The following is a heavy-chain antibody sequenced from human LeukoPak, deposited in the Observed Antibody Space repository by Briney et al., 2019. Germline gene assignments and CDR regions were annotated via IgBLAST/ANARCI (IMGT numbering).Heavy chain of an antibody. Sequence: GGSLRLSCAASGFTFSSYWMHWVRQAPGKGLVWVSRIKSDGSSTSYADSVKGQFTISRDNTKNTMYLQMNSLRAEDTAMYYCARRSAATDAFDIWGQGTMVTVSS. J-gene: IGHJ3*02. D-gene: IGHD6-25*01. CDR3: ARRSAATDAFDI. CDR1: GFTFSSYW. CDR2: IKSDGSST. V-gene: IGHV3-74*01.